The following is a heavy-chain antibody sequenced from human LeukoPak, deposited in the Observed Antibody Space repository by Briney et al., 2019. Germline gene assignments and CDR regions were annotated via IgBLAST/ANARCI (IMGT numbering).Heavy chain of an antibody. CDR3: ARGYDYGDSRYYFDY. CDR1: GGSFSGYY. D-gene: IGHD4-17*01. J-gene: IGHJ4*02. Sequence: PSETLSLTCAVYGGSFSGYYWSWIRQPPGKELEWIGEINHSGSTNYNPSLKSRVTISVDTSKNQFSLKLSSVTAADTAVYYCARGYDYGDSRYYFDYWGQGTLVTVSS. V-gene: IGHV4-34*01. CDR2: INHSGST.